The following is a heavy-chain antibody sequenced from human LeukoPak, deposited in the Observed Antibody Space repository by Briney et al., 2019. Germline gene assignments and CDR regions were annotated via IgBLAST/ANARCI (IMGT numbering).Heavy chain of an antibody. V-gene: IGHV3-11*01. CDR1: VFTFSDYY. CDR2: ISSSGSTI. CDR3: AKRSGWVDY. J-gene: IGHJ4*02. Sequence: GGSLRLSCAASVFTFSDYYMSWTRPAPGKGLEWVSYISSSGSTIFYADSVKGRFTVSRDNAKNSLYLQMNSLRAEDTAVYYCAKRSGWVDYWGQGTLVTVSS. D-gene: IGHD6-19*01.